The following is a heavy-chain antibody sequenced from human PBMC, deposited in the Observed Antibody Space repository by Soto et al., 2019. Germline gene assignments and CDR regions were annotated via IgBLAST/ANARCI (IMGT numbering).Heavy chain of an antibody. J-gene: IGHJ4*02. CDR1: GYSFTGNS. CDR2: INPNNGGT. CDR3: VSQRGGVVY. V-gene: IGHV1-2*04. D-gene: IGHD3-10*01. Sequence: QVHLVQSGAEVKKPGASVRVSCKASGYSFTGNSMHWVRQAPGQGLEWLGWINPNNGGTNYAQKFQGWVTMTRDTSVSTAYMDLNRLKSDDTSVYYCVSQRGGVVYWGQGTLVTVSS.